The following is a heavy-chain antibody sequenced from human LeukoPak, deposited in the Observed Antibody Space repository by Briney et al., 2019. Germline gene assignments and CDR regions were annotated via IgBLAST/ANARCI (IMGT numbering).Heavy chain of an antibody. Sequence: PGGSLRLSCAASGFTFNNYAMSWVRQAQGKGLEWVSAISPGGSDTYYADSLRGRFTISRDNSKKTLSLQMSSLRVEDSAVYYCAKRGAYETMAAFDYWGQGTLVTVSS. J-gene: IGHJ4*02. CDR1: GFTFNNYA. CDR3: AKRGAYETMAAFDY. D-gene: IGHD3-10*01. V-gene: IGHV3-23*01. CDR2: ISPGGSDT.